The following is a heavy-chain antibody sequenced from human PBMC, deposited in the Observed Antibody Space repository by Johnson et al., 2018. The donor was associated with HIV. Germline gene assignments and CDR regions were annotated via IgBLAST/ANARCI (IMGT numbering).Heavy chain of an antibody. CDR3: ARDGQDRDDAFDI. Sequence: QVQLVESGGGLVQPGRSLRLSCAASGFTFSSYGMHWVRQAPGKGLEWVAVISYDGSNKYYADSVKGRFTISRDNSKNTLYLQMNSLRAEDTAVYYCARDGQDRDDAFDIWGQGTMVTVSS. CDR1: GFTFSSYG. V-gene: IGHV3-30*03. CDR2: ISYDGSNK. D-gene: IGHD3-22*01. J-gene: IGHJ3*02.